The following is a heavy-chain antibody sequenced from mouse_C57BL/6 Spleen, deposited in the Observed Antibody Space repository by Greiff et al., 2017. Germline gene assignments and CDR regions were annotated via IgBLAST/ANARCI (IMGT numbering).Heavy chain of an antibody. CDR3: ARESNYVGAMDY. CDR1: GFTFSDYY. D-gene: IGHD2-5*01. V-gene: IGHV5-16*01. J-gene: IGHJ4*01. Sequence: EVQLVESEGGLVQPGSSMKLSCTASGFTFSDYYMAWVRQVPEKGLEWVANINYDGSSTYYLDSLKSRFIISRDNAKNILYLQMSSLKSEDTATYYCARESNYVGAMDYWGQGTSVTVSS. CDR2: INYDGSST.